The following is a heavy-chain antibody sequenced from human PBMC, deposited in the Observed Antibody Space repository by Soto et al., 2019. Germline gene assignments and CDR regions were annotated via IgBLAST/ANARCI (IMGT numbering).Heavy chain of an antibody. CDR2: ISYDGSNK. D-gene: IGHD4-17*01. CDR1: GFTFSSYG. CDR3: ATLTTVTTFDY. V-gene: IGHV3-30*03. J-gene: IGHJ4*02. Sequence: SLRLSCAASGFTFSSYGMHWVRQAPGKGLEWVAVISYDGSNKYYADSVKGRFTISRDNSKNTLYLQMNSLRAEDTAVYYCATLTTVTTFDYWGQGTLVTVSS.